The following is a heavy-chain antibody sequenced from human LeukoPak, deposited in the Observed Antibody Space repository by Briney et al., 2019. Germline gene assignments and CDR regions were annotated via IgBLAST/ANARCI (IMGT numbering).Heavy chain of an antibody. CDR3: ATYRQVLLPFES. Sequence: GGSLRLSCEASGFTFSTFAMIWVRQPPGKGLEWVSSIFPSGGEIHYADSVRGRFTISRDNSKSTLSLQINSLRAEDTAIYYCATYRQVLLPFESWGQGTLVTVSS. CDR2: IFPSGGEI. V-gene: IGHV3-23*01. D-gene: IGHD2-8*02. CDR1: GFTFSTFA. J-gene: IGHJ4*02.